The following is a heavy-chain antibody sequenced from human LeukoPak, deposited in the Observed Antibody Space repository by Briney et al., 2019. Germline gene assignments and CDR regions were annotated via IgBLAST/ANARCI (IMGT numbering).Heavy chain of an antibody. CDR1: GYTLTELS. D-gene: IGHD3-3*01. CDR2: FDPEDGET. CDR3: ATLIFGVVLFDP. V-gene: IGHV1-24*01. Sequence: ASVKVSCKVSGYTLTELSMHWVRQAPGKGLEWMGGFDPEDGETIYAQKFQGRVTMTEDTSTDTAYMELSSLRSEDTAVYYCATLIFGVVLFDPWGQGTLVTVSS. J-gene: IGHJ5*02.